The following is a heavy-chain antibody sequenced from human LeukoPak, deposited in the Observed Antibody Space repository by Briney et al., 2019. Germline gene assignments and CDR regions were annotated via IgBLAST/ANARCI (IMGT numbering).Heavy chain of an antibody. CDR2: ISGSGGST. V-gene: IGHV3-23*01. CDR1: GFTFSNYA. Sequence: GGSLRLSCAASGFTFSNYAMTWVRQAPGKGLEWVSAISGSGGSTYYADSVKGRFTISRDNSKNTLYVQMNSLRAEDTALYYCAEDRLYSGSCKAADYWGQGTLVIVSS. J-gene: IGHJ4*02. CDR3: AEDRLYSGSCKAADY. D-gene: IGHD1-26*01.